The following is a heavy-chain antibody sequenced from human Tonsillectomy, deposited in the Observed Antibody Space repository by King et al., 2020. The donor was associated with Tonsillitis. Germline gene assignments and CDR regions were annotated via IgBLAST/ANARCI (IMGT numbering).Heavy chain of an antibody. CDR1: GGSISSSSYY. D-gene: IGHD6-13*01. Sequence: QLQESGPGLVKPSETLSLTCTVSGGSISSSSYYWGWIRQPPGKGLEWIGSIYYSGSTYYNPSLKSRVTISVDTSKNQFSLKLSPVTAADTAVYYCARLMCIAAAGTISRWSAPWGQGTLVTVSS. J-gene: IGHJ5*02. V-gene: IGHV4-39*07. CDR3: ARLMCIAAAGTISRWSAP. CDR2: IYYSGST.